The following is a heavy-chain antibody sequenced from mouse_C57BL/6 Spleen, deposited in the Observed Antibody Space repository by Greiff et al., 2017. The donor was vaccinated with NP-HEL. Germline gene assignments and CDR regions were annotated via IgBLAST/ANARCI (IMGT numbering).Heavy chain of an antibody. Sequence: EVLLVESGGGLVKPGGSLKLSCAASGFTFSSYAMSWVRPTPEKRLEWVATISDGGSYTYYPDNVKGRFPISRDNAKNNLYLQMSHLKSEDTAMYYCARDKDYSNYEDYAMDYWGQGTSVTVAS. V-gene: IGHV5-4*01. D-gene: IGHD2-5*01. J-gene: IGHJ4*01. CDR1: GFTFSSYA. CDR3: ARDKDYSNYEDYAMDY. CDR2: ISDGGSYT.